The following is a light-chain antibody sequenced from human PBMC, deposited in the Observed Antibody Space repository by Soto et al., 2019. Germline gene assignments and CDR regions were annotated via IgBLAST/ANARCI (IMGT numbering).Light chain of an antibody. CDR1: QSVSSSY. V-gene: IGKV3-20*01. CDR3: QQYGISRRTLT. CDR2: GAS. Sequence: EIVLTQSPGTLSLSPGERATLSCRASQSVSSSYLAWYQQKPGQAPRLLVYGASSRDTGIPDRFSGSGSGPDFTLPSSRLEPEDFAVYYCQQYGISRRTLTFGGGTKVEIK. J-gene: IGKJ4*01.